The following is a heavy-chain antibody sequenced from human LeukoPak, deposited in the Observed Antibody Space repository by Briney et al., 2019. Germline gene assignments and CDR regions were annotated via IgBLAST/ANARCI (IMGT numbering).Heavy chain of an antibody. CDR2: IYYSGST. D-gene: IGHD4-17*01. CDR1: GGSISSYY. CDR3: AAIGGLTVTTIDY. V-gene: IGHV4-59*08. Sequence: SETLSLTCTVSGGSISSYYWSWIRQPPGKGLEWIGYIYYSGSTSYNPSLKSRVTISVDTSKNQFSLKLSSVTAADTAVYYCAAIGGLTVTTIDYWGQGTLVTVSS. J-gene: IGHJ4*02.